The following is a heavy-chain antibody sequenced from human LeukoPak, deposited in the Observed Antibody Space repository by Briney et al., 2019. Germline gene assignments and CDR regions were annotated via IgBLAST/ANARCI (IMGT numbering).Heavy chain of an antibody. CDR2: XXXNSGGT. CDR3: ARDHCTSNGCYEIYYYGMDV. D-gene: IGHD2-2*01. CDR1: GYTFTDYY. V-gene: IGHV1-2*02. J-gene: IGHJ6*02. Sequence: GASVKVSCKASGYTFTDYYIHWVRQAPGQGLEXXXXXXXNSGGTNYAQKFQGRVTMTRDTSISTAYMELSRLRSDDTAVYYCARDHCTSNGCYEIYYYGMDVWGQGTTVTVSS.